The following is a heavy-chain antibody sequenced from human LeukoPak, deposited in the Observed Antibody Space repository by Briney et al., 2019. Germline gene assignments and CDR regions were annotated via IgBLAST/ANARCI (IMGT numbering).Heavy chain of an antibody. CDR2: ISSSSSYI. CDR3: AGVPGWDSSGWHGEDWFDP. J-gene: IGHJ5*02. Sequence: GGSLRLSCAASGFTFSSYSMNWVRQAPGKGLEWVSSISSSSSYIYYADSVKGRFTISRDNAKNSLYLQMNSLRAEDTAVYYCAGVPGWDSSGWHGEDWFDPWGQGTLVTVSS. V-gene: IGHV3-21*01. CDR1: GFTFSSYS. D-gene: IGHD6-19*01.